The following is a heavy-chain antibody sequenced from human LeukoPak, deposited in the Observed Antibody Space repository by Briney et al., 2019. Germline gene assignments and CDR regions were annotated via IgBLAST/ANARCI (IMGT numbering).Heavy chain of an antibody. J-gene: IGHJ4*02. D-gene: IGHD1-26*01. CDR3: ARLNSGSYSDY. CDR2: IYYSGST. Sequence: SETLSLTCTVSSGSISSSSYYWGWIRQPPGKGLEWIGSIYYSGSTYYNPSLKSRVTIFVDTSKNHFSLKLSSVTAADTAVYYCARLNSGSYSDYWAREPWSPSPQ. V-gene: IGHV4-39*02. CDR1: SGSISSSSYY.